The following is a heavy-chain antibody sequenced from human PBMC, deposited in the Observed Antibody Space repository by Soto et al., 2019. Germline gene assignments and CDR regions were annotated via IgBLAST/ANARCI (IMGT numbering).Heavy chain of an antibody. CDR3: ARERYSGSPGFDS. D-gene: IGHD5-12*01. CDR1: GGTFSSYA. V-gene: IGHV1-69*13. Sequence: GASVKVSCKASGGTFSSYAISWVRQAPGQGLEWMGGIIPIFGTANYAQKFQGRVTITADEATSTAFMELSSLRSADTAVYYCARERYSGSPGFDSWGQGALVTVSS. J-gene: IGHJ4*02. CDR2: IIPIFGTA.